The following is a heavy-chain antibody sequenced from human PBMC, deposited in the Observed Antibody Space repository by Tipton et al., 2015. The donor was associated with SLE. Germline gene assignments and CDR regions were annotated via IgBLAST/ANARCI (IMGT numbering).Heavy chain of an antibody. V-gene: IGHV1-18*01. J-gene: IGHJ3*02. CDR3: ARVKDYYDSSGYSGRAFDI. Sequence: QLVQSGAEVKKPGASVKVSCKASGYTFTSYGISWVRQAPGQGLEWMGWISAYNGNTNYAQKLQGRVTMTTDTSTSTAYMELRSLRSDDTAVYYCARVKDYYDSSGYSGRAFDIWGQGTMVTVSS. D-gene: IGHD3-22*01. CDR1: GYTFTSYG. CDR2: ISAYNGNT.